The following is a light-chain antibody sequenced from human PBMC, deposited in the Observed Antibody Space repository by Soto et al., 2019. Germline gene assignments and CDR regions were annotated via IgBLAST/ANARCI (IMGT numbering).Light chain of an antibody. J-gene: IGKJ3*01. Sequence: EIVMTQSPATLSVSPGERATLSCRASQSVSSNLAWYQQKPGQAPRLLIYGASTRATGIPARFSGSGSGTEFTLTISSLQSQDFAVYYCQQYNKWPSLTFGPGTKVYI. V-gene: IGKV3-15*01. CDR1: QSVSSN. CDR3: QQYNKWPSLT. CDR2: GAS.